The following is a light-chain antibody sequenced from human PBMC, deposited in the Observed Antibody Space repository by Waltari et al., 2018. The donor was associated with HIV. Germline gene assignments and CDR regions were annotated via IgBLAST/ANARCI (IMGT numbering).Light chain of an antibody. CDR1: KIGSKS. Sequence: SYVLTQPPSVSVATGQTARITCGGNKIGSKSVHWYQQKTGQAPVLVVYDDSDRPSGSPERFSGSNSGNTATLTISRVEAGDEADYYCQVWDSSSDHVVFGGGTKLTVL. V-gene: IGLV3-21*02. J-gene: IGLJ2*01. CDR3: QVWDSSSDHVV. CDR2: DDS.